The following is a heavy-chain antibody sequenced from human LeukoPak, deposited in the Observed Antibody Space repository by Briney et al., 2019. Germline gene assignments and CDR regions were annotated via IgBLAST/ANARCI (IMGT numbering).Heavy chain of an antibody. CDR2: IYHSGST. J-gene: IGHJ4*02. V-gene: IGHV4-30-2*01. Sequence: SQTLSLTCAVSGGSISSGGYSWSWIRQPPGKGLEWIGYIYHSGSTYYNPSLKSRVTISVDRSKNQFSLKLTSVTAADTAMYYCARGGYYGSGSYLDFDYWGQGTLVTVSS. CDR1: GGSISSGGYS. D-gene: IGHD3-10*01. CDR3: ARGGYYGSGSYLDFDY.